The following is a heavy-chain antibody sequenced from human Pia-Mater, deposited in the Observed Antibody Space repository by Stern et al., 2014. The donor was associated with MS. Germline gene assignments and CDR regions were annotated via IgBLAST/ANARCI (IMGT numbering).Heavy chain of an antibody. CDR2: IYYSGST. CDR3: ARRRAAAGAVLFDY. D-gene: IGHD6-13*01. J-gene: IGHJ4*02. CDR1: GGSISSSSYY. Sequence: QLQLQESGPGLVKPSETLSLTCTVSGGSISSSSYYWGWIRQPPGKGLEWIGSIYYSGSTYYNPSLKSRVTISVDTSTNKFSLKLSSGTAADTAVYYCARRRAAAGAVLFDYWGQGTLVTVSS. V-gene: IGHV4-39*01.